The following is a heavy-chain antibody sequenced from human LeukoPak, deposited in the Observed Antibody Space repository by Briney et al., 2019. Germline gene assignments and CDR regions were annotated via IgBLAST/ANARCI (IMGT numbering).Heavy chain of an antibody. CDR2: INPKSGGT. Sequence: ASVKVSCKASGYTLTGYYMHWVRQAPGQGLEWMGWINPKSGGTNYAQKFQGGVTMTRDTSISTAYMELSRLRSDDTAVYYCASVTLSAYDGDYRGQGTLVTVSS. CDR3: ASVTLSAYDGDY. V-gene: IGHV1-2*02. D-gene: IGHD5-12*01. J-gene: IGHJ4*02. CDR1: GYTLTGYY.